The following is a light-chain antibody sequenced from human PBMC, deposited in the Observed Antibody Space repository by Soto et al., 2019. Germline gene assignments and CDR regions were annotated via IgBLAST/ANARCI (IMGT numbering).Light chain of an antibody. CDR3: QQYYDTPPT. V-gene: IGKV4-1*01. J-gene: IGKJ1*01. CDR2: WAS. Sequence: DIVMTQSPDSLAVSLGERATINCKSSRTVFYDSNKKNFLAWYQQKAGQPPRLLIYWASTRESGFPDRLSGSGSGTNFNLTISSLQAEDVEVYFCQQYYDTPPTFGQGTKVEIK. CDR1: RTVFYDSNKKNF.